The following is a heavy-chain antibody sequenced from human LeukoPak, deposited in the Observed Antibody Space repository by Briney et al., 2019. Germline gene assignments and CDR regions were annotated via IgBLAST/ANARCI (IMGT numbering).Heavy chain of an antibody. D-gene: IGHD6-19*01. V-gene: IGHV1-69*04. CDR2: IIPIFGIA. CDR1: GGTFSSYA. CDR3: ARGLGIAVAGNFDY. Sequence: ASVKVSCKASGGTFSSYAISWVRQAPGQGLEWMGRIIPIFGIANYAQKFQGRVTITADKSTNTAYMELSSLRSEDTAVYYCARGLGIAVAGNFDYWGQGTLVTVSS. J-gene: IGHJ4*02.